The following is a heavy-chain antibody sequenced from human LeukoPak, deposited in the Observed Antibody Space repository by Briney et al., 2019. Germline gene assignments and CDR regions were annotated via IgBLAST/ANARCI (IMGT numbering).Heavy chain of an antibody. D-gene: IGHD4-17*01. J-gene: IGHJ4*02. CDR3: AATYGDYFDY. V-gene: IGHV4-39*07. CDR1: GGSISSSSYY. CDR2: IYYSGST. Sequence: SETLSLTCTVSGGSISSSSYYWGWIRQPPGRGLEWIGSIYYSGSTYYNPSLKSRVTISVDTSKNQFSLKLSSVTAADTAVYYCAATYGDYFDYWGQGTLVTVSS.